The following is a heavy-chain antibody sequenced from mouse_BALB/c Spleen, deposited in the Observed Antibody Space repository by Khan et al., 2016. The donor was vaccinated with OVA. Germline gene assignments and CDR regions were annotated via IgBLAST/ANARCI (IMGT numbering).Heavy chain of an antibody. V-gene: IGHV9-3-1*01. CDR1: GYTFTNYG. J-gene: IGHJ1*01. CDR2: INTYTGEP. Sequence: QIQLVQSGPELKKPGETVKISCTASGYTFTNYGMNWVKQAPGKGLKWMGWINTYTGEPTYADDFKGRFAFSLETSASTAYLQINNLKNRDTATYVCASCGYWYFDVWGAGTTVTVSS. CDR3: ASCGYWYFDV.